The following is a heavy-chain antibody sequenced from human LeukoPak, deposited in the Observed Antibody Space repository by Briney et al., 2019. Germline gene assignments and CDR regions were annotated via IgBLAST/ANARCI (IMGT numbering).Heavy chain of an antibody. D-gene: IGHD5-18*01. CDR1: GGSFSGYY. CDR3: AREKLSGYSFDY. J-gene: IGHJ4*02. V-gene: IGHV4-34*01. Sequence: SETLSLTCGVYGGSFSGYYWSWIHQSPGKGLEWIGEINHSGSTNYNPSLKSRVTISVDTSKNQFSLKLSSVTAADTAVYYCAREKLSGYSFDYWGQGTLVTVSS. CDR2: INHSGST.